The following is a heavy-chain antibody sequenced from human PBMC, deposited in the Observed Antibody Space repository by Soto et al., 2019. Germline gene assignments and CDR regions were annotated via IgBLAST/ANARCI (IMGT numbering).Heavy chain of an antibody. J-gene: IGHJ5*02. V-gene: IGHV1-8*01. CDR3: ARDHRYNWNDEGWFDP. D-gene: IGHD1-20*01. Sequence: QVQLVQSGAEVKKPGASVKVSCKASGYMFSTYDINWVRQAPGQGLEWMGWLNPNSGNTGYAQKFQGRVTMTRNTSINTAYMELSSLGSDDTAVYYCARDHRYNWNDEGWFDPWGQRTLVTVSS. CDR1: GYMFSTYD. CDR2: LNPNSGNT.